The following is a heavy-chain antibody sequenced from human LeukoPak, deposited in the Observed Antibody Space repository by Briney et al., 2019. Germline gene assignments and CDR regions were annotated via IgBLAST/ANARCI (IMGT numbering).Heavy chain of an antibody. J-gene: IGHJ4*02. D-gene: IGHD2-8*02. CDR1: GFTFRSYN. CDR3: VRGRYCTGGNCYFDY. V-gene: IGHV3-21*01. CDR2: ISSSSSYI. Sequence: GGSLRLSCAASGFTFRSYNINWVRQAPGKGLEWVSSISSSSSYIYYADSVKGRFTISRDNAKNSLHLQMNSLRAEDTAVYYCVRGRYCTGGNCYFDYWGQGTLVTVSS.